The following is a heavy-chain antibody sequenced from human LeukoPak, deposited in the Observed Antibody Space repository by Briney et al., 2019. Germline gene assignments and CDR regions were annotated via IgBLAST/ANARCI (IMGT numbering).Heavy chain of an antibody. J-gene: IGHJ4*02. V-gene: IGHV1-69*04. Sequence: GSSVKVSCKASGGTFSSYTISWVRQAPGQGLEWMGRIIPILGIANYAQKFQGRVTITADKSTSTAYMELSSLRSEDTAVYYCAKDRREIHLWPYFDYWGQGTLVTVSS. D-gene: IGHD5-18*01. CDR2: IIPILGIA. CDR3: AKDRREIHLWPYFDY. CDR1: GGTFSSYT.